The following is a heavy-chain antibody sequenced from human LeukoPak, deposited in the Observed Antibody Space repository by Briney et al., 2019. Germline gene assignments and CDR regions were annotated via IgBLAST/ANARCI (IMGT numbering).Heavy chain of an antibody. CDR1: GFTLSNYS. Sequence: GSLRLSCAVSGFTLSNYSMNWVRQAPGKGLEWIGSFYYSGSTYYNPSLKSRVTISVDTSKKQFSLKLRSVTAADTGVYYCARKGPGMSMISFDRWGQGTLVTVSS. V-gene: IGHV4-39*07. D-gene: IGHD3-22*01. J-gene: IGHJ5*02. CDR3: ARKGPGMSMISFDR. CDR2: FYYSGST.